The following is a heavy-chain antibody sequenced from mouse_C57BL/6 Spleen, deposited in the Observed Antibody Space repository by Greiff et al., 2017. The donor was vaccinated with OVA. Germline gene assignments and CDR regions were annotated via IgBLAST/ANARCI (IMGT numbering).Heavy chain of an antibody. CDR2: IDPENGDT. CDR3: TTRPFYAMDY. J-gene: IGHJ4*01. V-gene: IGHV14-4*01. CDR1: GFNIKDDY. Sequence: DVQLQESGAELVRPGASVKLSCTASGFNIKDDYMHWVKQRPEQGLEWIGWIDPENGDTEYASKFQGKATITADTSSNTAYLQLSSLTSEDTAVYYCTTRPFYAMDYWGQGTSVTVSS.